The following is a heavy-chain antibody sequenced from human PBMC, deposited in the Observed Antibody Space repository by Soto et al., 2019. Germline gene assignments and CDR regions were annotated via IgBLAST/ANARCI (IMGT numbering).Heavy chain of an antibody. CDR2: ISGSGGST. V-gene: IGHV3-23*01. Sequence: PGGSLRLSCAASGFTFSSYAMSWVRQAPGKGLEWVSAISGSGGSTYYADSVKGRFTISRDNSKNTLYLQMNSLRAEDTAVYYCAITGFMIVVVITRGFYPYWGQGTLVTVSS. D-gene: IGHD3-22*01. J-gene: IGHJ4*02. CDR1: GFTFSSYA. CDR3: AITGFMIVVVITRGFYPY.